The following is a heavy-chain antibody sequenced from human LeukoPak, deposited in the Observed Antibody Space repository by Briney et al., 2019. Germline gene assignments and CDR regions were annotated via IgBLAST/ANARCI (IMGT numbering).Heavy chain of an antibody. CDR1: GFTFGDYA. CDR2: IRKTAYGGTS. D-gene: IGHD3-10*01. CDR3: SGDDSANYFRFDP. J-gene: IGHJ5*02. V-gene: IGHV3-49*03. Sequence: GGSLRLSCTTSGFTFGDYALSWCRQAPGKGLEWVGFIRKTAYGGTSEYAASVKGRFTISRDDSKSIAYLQMNSLKTEDTAVYYCSGDDSANYFRFDPWGRGTLVTVSS.